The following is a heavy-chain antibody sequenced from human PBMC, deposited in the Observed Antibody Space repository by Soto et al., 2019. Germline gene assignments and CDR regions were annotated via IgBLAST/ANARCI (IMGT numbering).Heavy chain of an antibody. D-gene: IGHD7-27*01. Sequence: SETLSLTCSVSGDSVSRGSYHWSWIRQPPGKGLEWIGFKPYTGSPDYNPLLKSRVVISIDRSKNQFSLKLSSVTATDTAVYFCAKVGWGGDSWGQGTLVTVSS. J-gene: IGHJ4*02. V-gene: IGHV4-61*01. CDR3: AKVGWGGDS. CDR2: KPYTGSP. CDR1: GDSVSRGSYH.